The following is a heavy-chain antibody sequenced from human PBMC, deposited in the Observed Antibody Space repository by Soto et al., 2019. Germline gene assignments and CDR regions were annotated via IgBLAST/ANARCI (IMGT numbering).Heavy chain of an antibody. J-gene: IGHJ6*02. CDR3: ARDHRSGYYYYYYYGMDV. CDR1: GYTFTGYY. Sequence: ASVKVSCKASGYTFTGYYMHWVRQAPGQGLEWMGWINPNSGGTNYAQKFQGWVTMTRDTSISTAYMELSRLRSDDTAVYYCARDHRSGYYYYYYYGMDVWGQGTTVTVSS. V-gene: IGHV1-2*04. CDR2: INPNSGGT. D-gene: IGHD5-12*01.